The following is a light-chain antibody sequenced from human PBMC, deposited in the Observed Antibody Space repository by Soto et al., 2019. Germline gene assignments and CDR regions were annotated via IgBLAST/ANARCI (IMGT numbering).Light chain of an antibody. J-gene: IGKJ3*01. CDR3: QQYNNWGFT. V-gene: IGKV3-11*01. CDR1: QSVSSY. Sequence: EIVLTQSPATLSLSPGERATLSCRASQSVSSYLAWYQQKPGQAPRLLIYDASNRATGIPARFSGSGSGTDFTLTISSLEPEDFAVYYCQQYNNWGFTFGPGTKVDIK. CDR2: DAS.